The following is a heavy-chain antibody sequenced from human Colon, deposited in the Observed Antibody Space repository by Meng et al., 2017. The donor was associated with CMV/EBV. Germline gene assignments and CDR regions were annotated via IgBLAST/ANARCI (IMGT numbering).Heavy chain of an antibody. J-gene: IGHJ4*02. D-gene: IGHD1-14*01. Sequence: GESLKISCAASGFTFDDYGMSWVRQAPGKGLEWVSLTSYDGNQEEFAESVRGRITTSRDNAKNTVYLQIDSLRVEDAAVYFCARGTTGGYVDYWGQGTPVTVSS. V-gene: IGHV3-30*03. CDR2: TSYDGNQE. CDR1: GFTFDDYG. CDR3: ARGTTGGYVDY.